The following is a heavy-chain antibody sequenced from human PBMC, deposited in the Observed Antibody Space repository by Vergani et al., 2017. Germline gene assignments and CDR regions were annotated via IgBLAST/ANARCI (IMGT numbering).Heavy chain of an antibody. CDR1: GYSFTSHW. J-gene: IGHJ4*02. D-gene: IGHD2-15*01. CDR2: IDPGYSDT. V-gene: IGHV5-51*01. CDR3: ATLYCRGGICPIDY. Sequence: EVQLVQSGAEVKKPGESLKISCKGSGYSFTSHWIGWVRQMPGKGLEWMGIIDPGYSDTRYSPSFQGQVTISADESISTAYLQWSSLKASDTAIYYCATLYCRGGICPIDYWGQGTLVTVSS.